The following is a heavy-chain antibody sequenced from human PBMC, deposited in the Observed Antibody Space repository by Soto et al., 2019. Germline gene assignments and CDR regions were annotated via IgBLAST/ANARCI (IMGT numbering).Heavy chain of an antibody. CDR3: ARDDYNKGFSFAP. CDR1: GGSISSYY. J-gene: IGHJ5*02. Sequence: PSETLSLTCTVSGGSISSYYWSWIRQSPGKGLEWIGYIYHSGSTKYNPSLNSRVTMSVDTSKNQFSLKLSSVTAADTAVYYCARDDYNKGFSFAPWGQGTLVTVSS. V-gene: IGHV4-59*01. CDR2: IYHSGST. D-gene: IGHD4-4*01.